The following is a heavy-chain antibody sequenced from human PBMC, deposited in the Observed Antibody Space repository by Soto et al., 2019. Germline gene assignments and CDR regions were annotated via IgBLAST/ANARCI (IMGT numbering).Heavy chain of an antibody. J-gene: IGHJ4*02. Sequence: ESGPTLVNPTQTLTLTCTFSGFSLSTSGVGVGWIRQPPGKALEWLALIYWDDDKRYSPSLKSRLTITKDTSKNQVVLTMTNMDPVDTATYYCAHRRYDDFWSGDSSPEFDYWGQGTLVTVSS. CDR3: AHRRYDDFWSGDSSPEFDY. CDR1: GFSLSTSGVG. D-gene: IGHD3-3*01. V-gene: IGHV2-5*02. CDR2: IYWDDDK.